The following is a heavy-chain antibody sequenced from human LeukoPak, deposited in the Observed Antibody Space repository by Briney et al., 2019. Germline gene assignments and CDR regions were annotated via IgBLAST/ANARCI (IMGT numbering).Heavy chain of an antibody. J-gene: IGHJ3*02. Sequence: ASVKVSCKASGYTFTSYGISWVRQAPGQGLEWMGWISAYNGNTNYAQKLQGRVTMTTDTSTSTAYMELRSLRSDDTAVYYCAKDVLRFLEWLEGQAFDIWGQGTMVTVSS. CDR1: GYTFTSYG. V-gene: IGHV1-18*01. CDR2: ISAYNGNT. D-gene: IGHD3-3*01. CDR3: AKDVLRFLEWLEGQAFDI.